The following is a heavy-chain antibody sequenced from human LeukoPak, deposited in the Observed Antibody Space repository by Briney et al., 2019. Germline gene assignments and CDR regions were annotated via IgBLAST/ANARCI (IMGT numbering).Heavy chain of an antibody. V-gene: IGHV3-7*01. D-gene: IGHD3-10*01. J-gene: IGHJ4*02. CDR1: GFTFSSYW. CDR3: ARGPTPSFYYGSGSYYSLDY. CDR2: IKQDGSEK. Sequence: GGSLRLSCSASGFTFSSYWMSWVRQAPGKGLECVANIKQDGSEKYYVDSVKGRFTISRDNAKNSLYLQMNSLRAEDTAVYYCARGPTPSFYYGSGSYYSLDYWGQGTLVTVSS.